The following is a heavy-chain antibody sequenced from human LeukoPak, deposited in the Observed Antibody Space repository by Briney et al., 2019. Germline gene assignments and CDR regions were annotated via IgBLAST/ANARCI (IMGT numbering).Heavy chain of an antibody. Sequence: SETLSLTCSVSGGSISSGNYYWSWIRQPAGKGLEWIGRIYTSGSTNYNPSLKRRLTTSVDTSKNQFSLKLSSVTAADTAVYYCAMSIVMDADDAFDIWGQGTLVTVSS. CDR3: AMSIVMDADDAFDI. CDR1: GGSISSGNYY. CDR2: IYTSGST. D-gene: IGHD6-6*01. V-gene: IGHV4-61*02. J-gene: IGHJ3*02.